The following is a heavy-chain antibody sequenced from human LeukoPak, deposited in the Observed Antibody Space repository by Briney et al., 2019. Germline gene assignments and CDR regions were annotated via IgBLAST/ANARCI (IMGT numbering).Heavy chain of an antibody. CDR1: GASFSGYY. CDR3: AISHKWLLLDY. D-gene: IGHD2-15*01. J-gene: IGHJ4*02. V-gene: IGHV4-34*01. Sequence: SETLSLTCAFYGASFSGYYWRWIRLPPGKGLEWIGEINHSGITTYNSSLKSRVTISVDTSKKQFSLKLNSVTAADTAVYYCAISHKWLLLDYWGQGTLVTVSS. CDR2: INHSGIT.